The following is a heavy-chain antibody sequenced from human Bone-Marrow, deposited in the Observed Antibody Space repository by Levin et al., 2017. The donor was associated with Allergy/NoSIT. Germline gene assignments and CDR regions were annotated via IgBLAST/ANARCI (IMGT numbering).Heavy chain of an antibody. J-gene: IGHJ4*02. V-gene: IGHV1-18*01. D-gene: IGHD3-9*01. CDR1: GYPFTKYG. CDR2: IRVNNNYT. Sequence: ASVKVSCKASGYPFTKYGFSWMRQAPGQGLEWMGWIRVNNNYTNYVQKFQDGLTMTTDTSTSIANMELRSLRSVDTAVYYCVRDFDWTPDHWGQGTRVTVSS. CDR3: VRDFDWTPDH.